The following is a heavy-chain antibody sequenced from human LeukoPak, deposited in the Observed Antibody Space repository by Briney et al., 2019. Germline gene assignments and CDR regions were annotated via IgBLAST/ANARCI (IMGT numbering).Heavy chain of an antibody. CDR2: INPNSGGT. CDR3: ARVNDIVVVPAAIAFDY. D-gene: IGHD2-2*01. CDR1: GYTFTGYY. V-gene: IGHV1-2*02. Sequence: ASVKVSCKASGYTFTGYYMHWVGQAPGQGLEWMGWINPNSGGTNYAQKFQGRVTMTRDTSISTAYMELSRLRSDDTAVYYCARVNDIVVVPAAIAFDYWGQGTLVTVSS. J-gene: IGHJ4*02.